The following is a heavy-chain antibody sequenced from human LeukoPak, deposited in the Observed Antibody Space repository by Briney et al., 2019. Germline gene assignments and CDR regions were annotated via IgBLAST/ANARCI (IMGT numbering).Heavy chain of an antibody. V-gene: IGHV1-8*02. CDR2: MNPNSGNT. CDR1: GGTFSSYA. D-gene: IGHD4-17*01. CDR3: ARDLTVTTPSNHYYYYYGMDV. J-gene: IGHJ6*02. Sequence: GASVKVSCKASGGTFSSYAINWVRQATGQGLEWMGWMNPNSGNTGYAQKFQGRVTMTRNTSISTAYMELSSLRSEDTAVYYCARDLTVTTPSNHYYYYYGMDVWGQGTTVTVSS.